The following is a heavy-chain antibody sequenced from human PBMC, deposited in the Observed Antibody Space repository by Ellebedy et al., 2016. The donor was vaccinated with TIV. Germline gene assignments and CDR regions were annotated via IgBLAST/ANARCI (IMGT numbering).Heavy chain of an antibody. V-gene: IGHV3-15*01. J-gene: IGHJ4*02. D-gene: IGHD1-7*01. CDR3: TKDSGTGTFDY. CDR1: GFTFTYAW. Sequence: GESLKISCAASGFTFTYAWMHWVRQAPGKGLEWVGRITSKTDGGTVDYAAPVKGRFTISRDDSKNTLYLQMNSLKNEDTAVYYCTKDSGTGTFDYWGQGSLVTVSS. CDR2: ITSKTDGGTV.